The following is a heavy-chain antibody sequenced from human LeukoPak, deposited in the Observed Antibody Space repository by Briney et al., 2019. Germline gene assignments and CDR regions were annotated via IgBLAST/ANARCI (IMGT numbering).Heavy chain of an antibody. J-gene: IGHJ4*02. D-gene: IGHD3-10*01. CDR1: GGSFSSGSYS. CDR2: FYTSGCT. CDR3: ASGDYASGEDY. V-gene: IGHV4-61*02. Sequence: SQTLSLTCTFSGGSFSSGSYSWTWIRQPAGKGLEWIGRFYTSGCTNYNPSLKSRVTISLDTSKNQFSLKLSSVTAADTAVYYCASGDYASGEDYWGQGTLVTVSS.